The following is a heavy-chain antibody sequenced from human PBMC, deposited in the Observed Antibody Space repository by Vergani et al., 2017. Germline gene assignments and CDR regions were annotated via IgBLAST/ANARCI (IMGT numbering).Heavy chain of an antibody. D-gene: IGHD3-10*01. CDR3: ARHPGSGGFVPSSYFYGMDV. CDR2: IHHSGDT. Sequence: QVQLQESGPGLVKPSETLTLTCDVSDSSIMTNPYWGWFRQSPGKGLEWIGCIHHSGDTHYNSSLKSRVSILIVSSSKFSLSLTSVTAADTAIYYCARHPGSGGFVPSSYFYGMDVWGQGTTVTVSS. CDR1: DSSIMTNPY. V-gene: IGHV4-38-2*01. J-gene: IGHJ6*02.